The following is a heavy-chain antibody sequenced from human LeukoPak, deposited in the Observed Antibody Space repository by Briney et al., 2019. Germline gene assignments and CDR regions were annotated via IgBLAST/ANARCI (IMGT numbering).Heavy chain of an antibody. CDR2: IYTSGST. CDR1: GGSISSYY. J-gene: IGHJ6*03. D-gene: IGHD5-18*01. V-gene: IGHV4-4*09. CDR3: ARLTVDTAMERGRDYYYYYMDV. Sequence: SETLSLTCTVSGGSISSYYWGWIRQPPGKGLEWIGYIYTSGSTNYKPSLKSRVTISVDTSKNQFSLKLSSVTAADTAVYYCARLTVDTAMERGRDYYYYYMDVWGKGTTVTVSS.